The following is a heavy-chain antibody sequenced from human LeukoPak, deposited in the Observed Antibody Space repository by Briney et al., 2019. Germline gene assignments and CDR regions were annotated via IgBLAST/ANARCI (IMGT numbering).Heavy chain of an antibody. J-gene: IGHJ4*02. Sequence: SETLSLTCTVSGGSISSYYWSWIRQPPGKGLEWIGYNYYSGSTNYNPSLKSRVTISVDTSKNQFSLKLSSVTAADTAVYYCARGKYSSSSYDYWGQGTLVTVSS. CDR1: GGSISSYY. CDR3: ARGKYSSSSYDY. CDR2: NYYSGST. D-gene: IGHD6-6*01. V-gene: IGHV4-59*01.